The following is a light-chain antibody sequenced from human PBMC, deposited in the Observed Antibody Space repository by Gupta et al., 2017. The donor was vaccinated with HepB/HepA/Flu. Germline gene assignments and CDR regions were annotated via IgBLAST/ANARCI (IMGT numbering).Light chain of an antibody. J-gene: IGLJ2*01. CDR2: YKSDSDK. CDR3: MIWHSSAVV. Sequence: QAVLTQPSSLSASPGAPASLTCTLRSDIHVGTSRIYWYQQKPESPPQYLLRYKSDSDKHQGSGVPSRFSGSKDASANAGIFLISGLQSEDEAGYYCMIWHSSAVVFGGGTKLTVL. V-gene: IGLV5-45*02. CDR1: SDIHVGTSR.